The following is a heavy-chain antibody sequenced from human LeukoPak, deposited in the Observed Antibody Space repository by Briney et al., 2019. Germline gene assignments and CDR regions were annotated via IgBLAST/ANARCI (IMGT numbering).Heavy chain of an antibody. CDR2: IYYSGST. J-gene: IGHJ4*02. Sequence: SETLSLTCTVSGGSISSYYWSWIRQPPGKGLEWIGYIYYSGSTNYNPSLKSRVTISVDTSKNQFSLKLSSVTAADTAVYYCARGRIAAAGDILYYFDYWGQGTLVTVSS. CDR1: GGSISSYY. D-gene: IGHD6-13*01. CDR3: ARGRIAAAGDILYYFDY. V-gene: IGHV4-59*12.